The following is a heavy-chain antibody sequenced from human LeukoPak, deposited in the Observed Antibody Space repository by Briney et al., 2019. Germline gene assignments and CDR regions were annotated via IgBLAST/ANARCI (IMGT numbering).Heavy chain of an antibody. J-gene: IGHJ4*02. CDR3: AREDSGSYSDY. CDR1: GYTFDNYG. Sequence: ASVKVSCKASGYTFDNYGISWVRQAPGQGLEWMGWISAYDGNTNYANKLQGRVTMTTDASTSTAYMELRSLRSDDTAVYYCAREDSGSYSDYWGQGTLVTVSS. D-gene: IGHD1-26*01. V-gene: IGHV1-18*01. CDR2: ISAYDGNT.